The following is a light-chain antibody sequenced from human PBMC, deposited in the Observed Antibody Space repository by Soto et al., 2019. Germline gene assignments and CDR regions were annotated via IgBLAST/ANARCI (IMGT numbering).Light chain of an antibody. CDR2: GAS. J-gene: IGKJ4*01. V-gene: IGKV3-20*01. Sequence: EIVLTQSPGTLSLSPGESATLSCRASQSVWNNYLAWYQQKPDQAPRLLISGASRRASGIPDRFSGSGSGTDFTLTIARLEPEDFAVYYCQQYGSSTPLTFGGGTMVEI. CDR1: QSVWNNY. CDR3: QQYGSSTPLT.